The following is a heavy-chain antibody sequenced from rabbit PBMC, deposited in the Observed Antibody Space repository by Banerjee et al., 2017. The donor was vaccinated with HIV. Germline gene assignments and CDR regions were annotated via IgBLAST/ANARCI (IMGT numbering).Heavy chain of an antibody. D-gene: IGHD1-1*01. J-gene: IGHJ2*01. CDR3: ARNYVNAFDP. CDR2: IDTNDGDT. Sequence: QEQLVESGGGLVKPGGTLTLTCSVSGFSFSSNWICWVRQAPGKGLEWIACIDTNDGDTDYANWPKGRFTISKASSTTVTLKMTSLTAADTATYFCARNYVNAFDPWGPGTLVTVS. CDR1: GFSFSSNW. V-gene: IGHV1S45*01.